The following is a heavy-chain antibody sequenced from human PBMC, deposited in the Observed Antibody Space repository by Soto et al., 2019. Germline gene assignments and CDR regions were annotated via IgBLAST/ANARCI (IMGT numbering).Heavy chain of an antibody. Sequence: EVQLLESGGGWVQPGVSLRLSCAASGFTFSTFVMTWVRQVPGEGLEWISSITGSGKSAYYADSVKGRVTISRDNSKNTLYLQISSLGVDDTTVYHCAVHLGENYYTMDVWGQGTTVNVSS. J-gene: IGHJ6*02. CDR3: AVHLGENYYTMDV. CDR2: ITGSGKSA. V-gene: IGHV3-23*01. D-gene: IGHD3-10*01. CDR1: GFTFSTFV.